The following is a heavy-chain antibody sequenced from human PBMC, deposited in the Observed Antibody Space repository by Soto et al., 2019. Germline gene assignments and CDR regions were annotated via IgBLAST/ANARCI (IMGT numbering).Heavy chain of an antibody. D-gene: IGHD1-7*01. CDR3: ARDRKLSYGMDF. CDR2: INPNSGGT. Sequence: GASVKVSCKASGYTFTTFGISWVRQAPGQGLEWMGWINPNSGGTNYAQKFQGWVTMTRDTSISTAYMELSRLRSDDTAVYYCARDRKLSYGMDFRGQGTTVTVSS. CDR1: GYTFTTFG. V-gene: IGHV1-2*04. J-gene: IGHJ6*02.